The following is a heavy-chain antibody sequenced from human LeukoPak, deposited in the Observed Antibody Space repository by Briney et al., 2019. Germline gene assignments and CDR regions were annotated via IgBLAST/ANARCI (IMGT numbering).Heavy chain of an antibody. J-gene: IGHJ4*02. Sequence: KPGGSLRLSCEASGFTFTDYSMHWVRQAPGKGLERVASISDTSFYIYYADSVRGRFTISRDNARTSLHLHMNSLRVEDTALYFCARSNPGGGTTQARAANFWGQGTLVTVSS. D-gene: IGHD3-16*01. CDR2: ISDTSFYI. CDR3: ARSNPGGGTTQARAANF. V-gene: IGHV3-21*01. CDR1: GFTFTDYS.